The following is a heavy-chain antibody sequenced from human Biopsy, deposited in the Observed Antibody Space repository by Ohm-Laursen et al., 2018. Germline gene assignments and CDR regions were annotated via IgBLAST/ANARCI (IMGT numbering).Heavy chain of an antibody. V-gene: IGHV2-70*11. J-gene: IGHJ6*02. Sequence: TQTLTLTCSFSGFSLSARVMCVSWIRQAPGKALEWLARVDCDDYKDYSASLQTKLSIPKDNSNDKVVLTVNNVDPADTATYYCARTPILIVSAGLVYRHRRHLQGMDVWGQGIAVTVS. CDR1: GFSLSARVMC. D-gene: IGHD6-13*01. CDR3: ARTPILIVSAGLVYRHRRHLQGMDV. CDR2: VDCDDYK.